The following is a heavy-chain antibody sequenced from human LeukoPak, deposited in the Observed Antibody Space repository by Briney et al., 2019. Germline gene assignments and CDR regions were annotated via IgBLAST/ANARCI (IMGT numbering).Heavy chain of an antibody. D-gene: IGHD5-18*01. CDR3: ARERRGYSYGHGLDY. J-gene: IGHJ4*02. CDR1: GVSISSYY. Sequence: SETLSLTCTVSGVSISSYYWSWIRQPPGKGLEWIGYIYYSGSTNYNPSLKSRVTISVDTSKNQFSLKLSSVTAADTAVYYCARERRGYSYGHGLDYWGQGTLVTVSS. CDR2: IYYSGST. V-gene: IGHV4-59*01.